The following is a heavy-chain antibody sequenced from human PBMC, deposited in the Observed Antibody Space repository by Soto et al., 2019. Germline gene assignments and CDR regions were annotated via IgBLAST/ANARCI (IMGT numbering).Heavy chain of an antibody. CDR1: GGSISSDDYY. D-gene: IGHD3-22*01. CDR2: IHSSGSI. CDR3: ARDLDGLHDDNSGPYPRPG. V-gene: IGHV4-30-4*01. Sequence: SEPLSLTCTVSGGSISSDDYYWSWIRQAPGRGLEWIGYIHSSGSIYYNPSLESRATMSIDTARNQFSLKVSSVTVADTAVYYCARDLDGLHDDNSGPYPRPGWGQGTMVP. J-gene: IGHJ1*01.